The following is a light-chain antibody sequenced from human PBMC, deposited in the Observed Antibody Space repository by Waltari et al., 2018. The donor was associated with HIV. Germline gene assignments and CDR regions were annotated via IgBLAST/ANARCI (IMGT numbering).Light chain of an antibody. J-gene: IGKJ4*01. CDR2: DAS. Sequence: DIQMTQSPSSLSASVGHRVTITCQASQDISNHLNWYQQKPGKAPKLLIYDASNLETGVPSRFSGSGSGTDFTFTISSLQPEDIATYYCQQYDNLPLTFGGGTKVEIK. CDR1: QDISNH. CDR3: QQYDNLPLT. V-gene: IGKV1-33*01.